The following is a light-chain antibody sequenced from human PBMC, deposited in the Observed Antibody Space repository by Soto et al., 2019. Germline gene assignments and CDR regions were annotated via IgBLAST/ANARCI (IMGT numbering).Light chain of an antibody. CDR1: QALSNY. V-gene: IGKV1-9*01. Sequence: DIQLTQSPSVLSASVGDTVTITCRASQALSNYLAWYQQKPGKAPDLLIYSASTLQSGVPSRFSGSGSETEFSLTIRALQPEDFATYYCQQLSRYPLTFGGGGKV. CDR2: SAS. CDR3: QQLSRYPLT. J-gene: IGKJ4*01.